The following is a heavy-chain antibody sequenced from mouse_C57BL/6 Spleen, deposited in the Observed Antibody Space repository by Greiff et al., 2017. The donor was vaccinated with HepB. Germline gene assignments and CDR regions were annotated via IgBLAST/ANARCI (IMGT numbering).Heavy chain of an antibody. V-gene: IGHV1-82*01. CDR1: GYAFSSSW. D-gene: IGHD2-1*01. CDR3: ANYGNLGYFDY. CDR2: IYPGDGDT. Sequence: VQLQQSGPELVKPGASVKISCKASGYAFSSSWMNWVKQRPGKGLEWIGRIYPGDGDTNYNGKFRGKATLTADKSSSTAYMQLSSLTSEDSAVYFCANYGNLGYFDYWGQGTTLTVSS. J-gene: IGHJ2*01.